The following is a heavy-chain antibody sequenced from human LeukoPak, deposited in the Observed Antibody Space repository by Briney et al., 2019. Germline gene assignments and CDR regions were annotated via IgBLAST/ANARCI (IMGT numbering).Heavy chain of an antibody. Sequence: GGSLRLSCAASGFTFSSYAMSWVRQAPGKGLEWVSAISGSGGSTYYADSVKGRFTISRDNSKNTLYLQMNSLRAEDTAVYYCAKAPWAVYCSGGSCATKRDAFDIWGQGTIVTVSS. D-gene: IGHD2-15*01. J-gene: IGHJ3*02. CDR1: GFTFSSYA. CDR2: ISGSGGST. CDR3: AKAPWAVYCSGGSCATKRDAFDI. V-gene: IGHV3-23*01.